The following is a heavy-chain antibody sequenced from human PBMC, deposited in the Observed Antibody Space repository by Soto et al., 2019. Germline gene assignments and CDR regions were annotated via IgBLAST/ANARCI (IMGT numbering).Heavy chain of an antibody. D-gene: IGHD5-18*01. J-gene: IGHJ4*02. CDR2: IYFSGST. CDR1: GGSVSRGPYY. V-gene: IGHV4-61*01. CDR3: ARGGTTMVLGPVDY. Sequence: SETLSLTCAVSGGSVSRGPYYYSWIRQPPGKGLEWIGYIYFSGSTNYNPSLKSRVTISLDTSKNQFSLKLSSVTTADTAVYYCARGGTTMVLGPVDYWGQGILVTVSS.